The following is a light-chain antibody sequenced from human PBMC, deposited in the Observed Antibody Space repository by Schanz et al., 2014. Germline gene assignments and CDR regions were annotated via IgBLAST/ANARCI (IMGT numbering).Light chain of an antibody. CDR3: LQDYNYPRM. Sequence: IPMTQSPSTLSTSIGGRVTITCRASQSISSYLNWYQQKPGKAPKLLVYAASILEVGVPPRFSGSGSGTDFTLTISSLQPEDSATYYCLQDYNYPRMFGQGTKVEIK. CDR1: QSISSY. CDR2: AAS. V-gene: IGKV1-6*01. J-gene: IGKJ1*01.